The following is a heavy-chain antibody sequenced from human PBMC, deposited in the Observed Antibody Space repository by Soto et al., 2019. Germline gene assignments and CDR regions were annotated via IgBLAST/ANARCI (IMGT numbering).Heavy chain of an antibody. V-gene: IGHV3-30-3*01. J-gene: IGHJ6*02. CDR2: ISYDGSNK. CDR3: ARILDTAMGYYYHGMDV. Sequence: GGSLRLSCAASGFTFSSYAMHWVRQAPGKGLEWVAVISYDGSNKYYADSVKGRFTISRDNSKNTLYLQMNSLRAEDTAVYYCARILDTAMGYYYHGMDVWGQGTTVTVSS. D-gene: IGHD5-18*01. CDR1: GFTFSSYA.